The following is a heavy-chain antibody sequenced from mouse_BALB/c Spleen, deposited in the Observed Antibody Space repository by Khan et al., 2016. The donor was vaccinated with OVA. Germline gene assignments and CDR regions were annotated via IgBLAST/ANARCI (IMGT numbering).Heavy chain of an antibody. CDR2: IWGDGST. CDR3: AIIYYGYDWFAY. D-gene: IGHD2-2*01. Sequence: QVQLKESGPGLVAPSQSLSITCTVSGFSLTSYGVSWVRQPPGKGLEWLGVIWGDGSTNYHSALISRLSISKDNSKSQVFLKLNSLQPDDTATYYCAIIYYGYDWFAYWGQGTLVTVSA. CDR1: GFSLTSYG. J-gene: IGHJ3*01. V-gene: IGHV2-3*01.